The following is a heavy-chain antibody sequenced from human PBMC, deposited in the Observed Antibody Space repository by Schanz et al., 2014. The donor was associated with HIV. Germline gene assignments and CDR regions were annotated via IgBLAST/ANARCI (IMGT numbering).Heavy chain of an antibody. CDR2: ISGGSGST. CDR1: GFTFSSYA. V-gene: IGHV3-23*04. Sequence: VQLVQSGGALVQPGRSVRLSCAASGFTFSSYAMHWVRQAPGKGLEWVSSISGGSGSTFYADSVKGRFTISRVNSKNTLYLQMNSLRAEDTAIYYCAKTSITLGMDVWGQGTTVTVSS. D-gene: IGHD1-20*01. CDR3: AKTSITLGMDV. J-gene: IGHJ6*02.